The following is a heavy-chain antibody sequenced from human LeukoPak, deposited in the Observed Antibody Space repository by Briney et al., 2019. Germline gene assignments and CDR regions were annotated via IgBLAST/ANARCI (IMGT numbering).Heavy chain of an antibody. CDR1: GGSISSGGYY. J-gene: IGHJ6*02. Sequence: PSETLSLTCTVSGGSISSGGYYWSWIRQHPGKGLEWIGYIYYSGSTYYNPSLKSRVTISVDTSKNQFSLKLSSVTAADTAVYYCARDSRLREGGMDVWGQGTTVTVSS. D-gene: IGHD4-17*01. CDR3: ARDSRLREGGMDV. V-gene: IGHV4-31*03. CDR2: IYYSGST.